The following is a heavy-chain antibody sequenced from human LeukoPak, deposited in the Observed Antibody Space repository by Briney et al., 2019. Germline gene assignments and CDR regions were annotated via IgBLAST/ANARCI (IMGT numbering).Heavy chain of an antibody. CDR2: MNPNSGNT. Sequence: ASVKVSCKASGYTFTSYDINWVRQATGQGLEWMGWMNPNSGNTGYAQKFQGRVTITRNTSISTAYMELSNLRSEDTAVYYCARESCSSTSCYRAFDYWGQGTLVTVSS. CDR1: GYTFTSYD. D-gene: IGHD2-2*02. V-gene: IGHV1-8*01. J-gene: IGHJ4*02. CDR3: ARESCSSTSCYRAFDY.